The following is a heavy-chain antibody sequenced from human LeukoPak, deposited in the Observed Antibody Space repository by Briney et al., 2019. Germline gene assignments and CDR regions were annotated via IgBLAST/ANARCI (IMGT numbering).Heavy chain of an antibody. Sequence: SETLSLTCAVYDGSFSGYYWSWIRQSPGKGLEWIGYIYYSGSTYYNPSLKSRVTISVDTSKNQFSLKLSSVTAADTAVYYCARAYCGGDCYSGGLQYNWFDPWGQGTLVTVSS. V-gene: IGHV4-59*12. CDR1: DGSFSGYY. J-gene: IGHJ5*02. D-gene: IGHD2-21*02. CDR3: ARAYCGGDCYSGGLQYNWFDP. CDR2: IYYSGST.